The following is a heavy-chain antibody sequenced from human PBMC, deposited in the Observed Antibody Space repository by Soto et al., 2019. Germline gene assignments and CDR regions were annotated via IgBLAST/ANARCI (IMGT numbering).Heavy chain of an antibody. Sequence: EVQLLESGGGLVQPGGSLTLSCAASGFTFSNYAMSWVRQATGKGLEWVSAISGGGISTYYADSVRGRFTISRDNSRNTLYLRINRLRAEDTAVYYCARDAISMVRGTNNWFDPWGQGTLVTVSS. CDR2: ISGGGIST. CDR1: GFTFSNYA. CDR3: ARDAISMVRGTNNWFDP. D-gene: IGHD3-10*01. V-gene: IGHV3-23*01. J-gene: IGHJ5*02.